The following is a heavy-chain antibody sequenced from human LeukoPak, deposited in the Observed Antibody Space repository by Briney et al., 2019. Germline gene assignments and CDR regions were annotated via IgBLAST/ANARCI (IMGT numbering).Heavy chain of an antibody. Sequence: ASETLSLTCTVSGGSISSYYWSWIRQPAGRGLEWIGRIYTSGSTNYNPSLTSRVTMSVDTSKNQFSLNVTSVTAADTAVYYCARDKCNSITCPKYFDYWGQGILVTVSS. CDR3: ARDKCNSITCPKYFDY. CDR1: GGSISSYY. V-gene: IGHV4-4*07. D-gene: IGHD2/OR15-2a*01. CDR2: IYTSGST. J-gene: IGHJ4*02.